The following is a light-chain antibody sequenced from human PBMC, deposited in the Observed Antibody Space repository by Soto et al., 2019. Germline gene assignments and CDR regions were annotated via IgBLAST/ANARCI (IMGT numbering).Light chain of an antibody. Sequence: QSVLTQPPSASGTPGQRVTISCSGSSSNIGSNTVNWYQQLPGTAPKLLSYGYNQRPSGVPDRISGYKSGTSASLAISGLQSEDEADYFCAAWDDSLKGPVFGGGTKLTVL. CDR2: GYN. CDR3: AAWDDSLKGPV. J-gene: IGLJ3*02. V-gene: IGLV1-44*01. CDR1: SSNIGSNT.